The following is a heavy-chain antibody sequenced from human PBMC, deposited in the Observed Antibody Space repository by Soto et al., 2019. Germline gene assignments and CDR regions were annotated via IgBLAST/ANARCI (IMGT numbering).Heavy chain of an antibody. Sequence: PGGSLRLSCAASGFTLSSYEMNWVRQAPGKGLQWVSYISSSGGTIYFADSVKGRFTISRDNAKSSLYLQMNSLRAEDTAVYYCARVSRIPLQGMDVWGQGTTVTVSS. CDR2: ISSSGGTI. V-gene: IGHV3-48*03. CDR1: GFTLSSYE. D-gene: IGHD2-21*01. CDR3: ARVSRIPLQGMDV. J-gene: IGHJ6*02.